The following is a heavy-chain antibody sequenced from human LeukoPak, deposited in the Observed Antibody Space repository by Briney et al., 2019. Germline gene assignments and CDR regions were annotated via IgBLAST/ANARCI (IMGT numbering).Heavy chain of an antibody. CDR1: GFTFSGNY. J-gene: IGHJ4*02. Sequence: GGSLRLSCAASGFTFSGNYMSWVRQAPGKGLEWVAVIYSSGSTYYADSVKGRFTISRDNSKNTLYLQMNSLRPEDTAVYYCARASPAVGYWGQGTLVTVSS. CDR2: IYSSGST. V-gene: IGHV3-53*01. CDR3: ARASPAVGY. D-gene: IGHD2-15*01.